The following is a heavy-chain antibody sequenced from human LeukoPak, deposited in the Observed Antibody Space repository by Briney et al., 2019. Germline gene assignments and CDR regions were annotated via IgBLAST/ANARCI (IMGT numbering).Heavy chain of an antibody. CDR3: ATDSSGWQTGYFDY. D-gene: IGHD6-19*01. CDR2: FDPEDGET. V-gene: IGHV1-24*01. CDR1: GYTRTELS. Sequence: ASVKVSCKVSGYTRTELSMHWVRQAPGKGLEWMGGFDPEDGETIYAQKFQGRVTMTEDTSTDTAYMELSSLRSEDTAVYYCATDSSGWQTGYFDYWGQGTLVTVSS. J-gene: IGHJ4*02.